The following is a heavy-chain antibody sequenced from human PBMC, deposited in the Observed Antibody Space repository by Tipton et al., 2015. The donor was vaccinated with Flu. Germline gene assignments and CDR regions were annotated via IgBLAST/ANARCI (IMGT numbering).Heavy chain of an antibody. CDR3: ARAPQNIAADLQPFDY. Sequence: TLSLTCAVSGYSISSGYYWGWIRQPPGKGLEWIGNVYRSGTTYYRPSLKSRLTISVDTSNNQFSLKLSSVTAADTAVYYCARAPQNIAADLQPFDYWGQGTLVTVSS. D-gene: IGHD2/OR15-2a*01. V-gene: IGHV4-38-2*01. J-gene: IGHJ4*02. CDR2: VYRSGTT. CDR1: GYSISSGYY.